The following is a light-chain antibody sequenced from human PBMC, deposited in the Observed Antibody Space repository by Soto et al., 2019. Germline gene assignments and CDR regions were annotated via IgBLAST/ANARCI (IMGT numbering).Light chain of an antibody. CDR3: SSYAGSSNV. Sequence: QSALTQPPSASGSPGQSVAISCTGTSSDVGGYNYVCWYQQHPGKAPKLMIYEVNKRPSGVPDRFSGSKSGNTASLTVSGSPGGDEAEYYCSSYAGSSNVFGTGTKVTVL. CDR1: SSDVGGYNY. J-gene: IGLJ1*01. CDR2: EVN. V-gene: IGLV2-8*01.